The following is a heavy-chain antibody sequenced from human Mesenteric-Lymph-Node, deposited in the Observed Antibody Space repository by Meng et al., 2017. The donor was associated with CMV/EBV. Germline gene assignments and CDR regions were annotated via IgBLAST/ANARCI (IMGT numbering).Heavy chain of an antibody. Sequence: CKASADLFDSYTITWVRRAPGQGLEWMGNIIPIFYTTNYAQRFQGRVTITADKSTATVYMELTSLRSEDTAVYYCAREGFSGSYYSPWGQGTLVTVSS. CDR2: IIPIFYTT. J-gene: IGHJ5*02. CDR1: ADLFDSYT. CDR3: AREGFSGSYYSP. V-gene: IGHV1-69*08. D-gene: IGHD3-10*01.